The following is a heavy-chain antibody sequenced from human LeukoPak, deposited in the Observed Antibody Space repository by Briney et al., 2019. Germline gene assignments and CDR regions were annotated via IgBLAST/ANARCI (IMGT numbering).Heavy chain of an antibody. CDR1: GFTFSSYA. D-gene: IGHD3-16*02. V-gene: IGHV3-30-3*01. J-gene: IGHJ4*02. Sequence: GRSLRLSCAASGFTFSSYAMHWVRQAPGKGLGWVAVISYDGSNKYYADSVKGRFTISRDNSKNTLYLQMNSLRAEDTAVYYCARDTRVNWGQGTLVTVSS. CDR3: ARDTRVN. CDR2: ISYDGSNK.